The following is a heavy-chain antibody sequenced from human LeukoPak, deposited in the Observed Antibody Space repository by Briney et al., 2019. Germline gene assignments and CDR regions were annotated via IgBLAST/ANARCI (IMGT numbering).Heavy chain of an antibody. Sequence: SQTLSLTCAVSGGSISSGGYSWSWIRQPPGKGLEWIGCIYHSGSTYYNPSLKSRVTISVDRSKNQFSLKLSSVTAADTAVYYCASYYYGSGSYWFDPWGQGTLVTVSS. J-gene: IGHJ5*02. CDR3: ASYYYGSGSYWFDP. CDR1: GGSISSGGYS. V-gene: IGHV4-30-2*01. CDR2: IYHSGST. D-gene: IGHD3-10*01.